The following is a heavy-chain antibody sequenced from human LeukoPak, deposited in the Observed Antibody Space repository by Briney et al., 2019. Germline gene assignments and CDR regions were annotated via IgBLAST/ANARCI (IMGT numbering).Heavy chain of an antibody. CDR3: ARSLIAAAGNWFDP. V-gene: IGHV1-18*01. CDR2: ISAYNGNT. Sequence: ASVKVSCKASGGTFSSYAISWVRQAPGQGLEWMGWISAYNGNTNYAQKLQGRVTMTTDTSTSTAYMELRSLRSDDTAVYYCARSLIAAAGNWFDPWGQGTLVTVSS. J-gene: IGHJ5*02. CDR1: GGTFSSYA. D-gene: IGHD6-13*01.